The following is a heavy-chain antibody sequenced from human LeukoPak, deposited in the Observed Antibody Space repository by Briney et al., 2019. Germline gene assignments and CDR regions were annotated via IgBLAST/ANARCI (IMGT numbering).Heavy chain of an antibody. Sequence: SVKVSCKASGGTFSSYAISWVRQAPGQGLEWMGGIIPIFGTANYAQKFQGRVTITADESTSTAYMELSSLRSEDTAVYYCARSTGFGELFILDHWGQGTLVTVSS. V-gene: IGHV1-69*13. CDR1: GGTFSSYA. J-gene: IGHJ4*02. CDR3: ARSTGFGELFILDH. CDR2: IIPIFGTA. D-gene: IGHD3-10*01.